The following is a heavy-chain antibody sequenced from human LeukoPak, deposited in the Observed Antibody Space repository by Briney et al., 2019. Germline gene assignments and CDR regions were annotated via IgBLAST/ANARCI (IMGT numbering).Heavy chain of an antibody. D-gene: IGHD2-15*01. Sequence: PGGSLRLSCAASGFTFSSYAMHWVRQAPGKGLEYVSAISSNGGSTYYANSVKGRFTISRDNSKNTLYLQMGSLRAEDMAVYYCARGGYCSGGSCYGAKDAFDIWGQGTMVTVSS. CDR3: ARGGYCSGGSCYGAKDAFDI. J-gene: IGHJ3*02. CDR1: GFTFSSYA. CDR2: ISSNGGST. V-gene: IGHV3-64*01.